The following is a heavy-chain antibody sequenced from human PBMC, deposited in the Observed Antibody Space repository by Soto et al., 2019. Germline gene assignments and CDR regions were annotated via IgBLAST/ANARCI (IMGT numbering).Heavy chain of an antibody. V-gene: IGHV1-18*04. CDR2: ISAYNGNT. CDR3: ARDNAGYSYGYDAFDF. Sequence: ASVKVSCKASGYTFTSYGISWVRQAPGQGLEWMGWISAYNGNTNYAQKLQGRVTMTTDTSKSTAYMELRSLRYDDTAVYYCARDNAGYSYGYDAFDFWGQGTMVTVSS. D-gene: IGHD5-18*01. J-gene: IGHJ3*01. CDR1: GYTFTSYG.